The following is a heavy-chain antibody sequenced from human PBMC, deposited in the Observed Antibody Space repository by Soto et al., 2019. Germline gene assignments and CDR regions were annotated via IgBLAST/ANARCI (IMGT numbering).Heavy chain of an antibody. Sequence: GESLKISCKGSGYSFTSYWIGWVRQMPGKGLEWMGIIYPGDSDTRYSPSFQGQVTISADKSISTAYLQWSSLKASDTARYYCARGGGEDIVVVPANNWFDPWGQGTLVTVSS. V-gene: IGHV5-51*01. D-gene: IGHD2-2*01. CDR3: ARGGGEDIVVVPANNWFDP. J-gene: IGHJ5*02. CDR1: GYSFTSYW. CDR2: IYPGDSDT.